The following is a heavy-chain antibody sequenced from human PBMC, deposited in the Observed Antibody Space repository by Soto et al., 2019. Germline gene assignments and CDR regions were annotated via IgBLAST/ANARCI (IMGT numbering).Heavy chain of an antibody. J-gene: IGHJ3*01. CDR3: AKDRGIIVKAGDAFDV. CDR1: RFTLSMSA. V-gene: IGHV3-23*01. Sequence: GVSLRLSWASSRFTLSMSAVNWVRQAPGKGLEWVSYISDSGDRTYYADSVKGRFTISRDRSKNTVSLQMDSLRAEDTAVYYCAKDRGIIVKAGDAFDVWGQGTKVTVSS. CDR2: ISDSGDRT. D-gene: IGHD3-16*02.